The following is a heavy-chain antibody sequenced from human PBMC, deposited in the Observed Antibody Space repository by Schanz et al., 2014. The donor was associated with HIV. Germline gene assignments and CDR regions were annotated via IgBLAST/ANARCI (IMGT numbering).Heavy chain of an antibody. V-gene: IGHV1-58*01. CDR3: AGEYLPRITVSRGKWFDS. D-gene: IGHD3-10*01. J-gene: IGHJ5*01. Sequence: QMQLVQSGPEVKKPGASVTVSCKASGVTFSSSAVQWVRQARGQGLEWIGYIVVGGPITNYAQKFQGRVTITRDMSTNTAYMELSGLRSEDTAVYYCAGEYLPRITVSRGKWFDSWGQGTLVTVSS. CDR2: IVVGGPIT. CDR1: GVTFSSSA.